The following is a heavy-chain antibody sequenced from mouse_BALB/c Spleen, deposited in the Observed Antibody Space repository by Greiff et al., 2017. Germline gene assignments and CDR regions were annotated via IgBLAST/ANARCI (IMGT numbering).Heavy chain of an antibody. Sequence: QVQLQQSGPGLVQPSQSLSITCTVSGFSLTSYGVHWVRQSPGTGLEWLGVIWSGGSTDYNAAFISRLSISKDNSKSQVFFKMNSLQANDTAIYYCARMGDYDDYAMDYWGQGTSVTVSS. CDR1: GFSLTSYG. CDR2: IWSGGST. CDR3: ARMGDYDDYAMDY. V-gene: IGHV2-2*02. J-gene: IGHJ4*01. D-gene: IGHD2-4*01.